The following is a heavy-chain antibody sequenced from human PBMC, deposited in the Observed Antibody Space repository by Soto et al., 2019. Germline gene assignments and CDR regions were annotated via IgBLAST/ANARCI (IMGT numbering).Heavy chain of an antibody. CDR2: INPNSGGT. Sequence: XSGKGSYKAFGYSFTGCYVHWGRQAPGQGLEWMGWINPNSGGTNYAQKFQGRVTMTRDTSISTAYMELSRLRSDDTAVYYCARGTVAGTRVAYYYYGMDVWGQGTTVTVSS. J-gene: IGHJ6*02. CDR3: ARGTVAGTRVAYYYYGMDV. CDR1: GYSFTGCY. D-gene: IGHD6-19*01. V-gene: IGHV1-2*02.